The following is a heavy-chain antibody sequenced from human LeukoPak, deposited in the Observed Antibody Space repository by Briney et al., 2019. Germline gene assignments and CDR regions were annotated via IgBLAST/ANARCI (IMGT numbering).Heavy chain of an antibody. CDR3: AKMGVDYYDSSGYYYRMYYFDY. V-gene: IGHV1-69*13. CDR1: GGTFSSYA. Sequence: EASVKVSCKASGGTFSSYAISWVRQAPGQGLEWMGGIIPIFGTANYAQKFQGRVTITADESTSTAYMELSSLRAEDTAVYYCAKMGVDYYDSSGYYYRMYYFDYWGQGTLVTVSS. CDR2: IIPIFGTA. D-gene: IGHD3-22*01. J-gene: IGHJ4*02.